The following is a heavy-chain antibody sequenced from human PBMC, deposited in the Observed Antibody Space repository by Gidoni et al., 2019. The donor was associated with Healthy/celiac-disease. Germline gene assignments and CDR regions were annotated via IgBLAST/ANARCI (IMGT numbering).Heavy chain of an antibody. CDR2: ISWNSGSI. D-gene: IGHD6-13*01. CDR1: CFTFDDSA. CDR3: AKVPLQVWYSSSRAYFQH. J-gene: IGHJ1*01. V-gene: IGHV3-9*01. Sequence: EVQLVESGAGLVQPGRSLNLSCAASCFTFDDSAMHWVRQAPGKGLEWVSGISWNSGSIGYADSVKGRFTISRDNAKNSLYLQMNSLRAEDTALYYCAKVPLQVWYSSSRAYFQHWGQGTLVTVSS.